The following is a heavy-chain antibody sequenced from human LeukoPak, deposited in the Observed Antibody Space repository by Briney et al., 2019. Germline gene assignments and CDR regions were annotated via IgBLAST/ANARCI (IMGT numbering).Heavy chain of an antibody. Sequence: SVKVSCKASGGTFSSYAISWVRQAPGQGLEWMGGIIPIIGTVNYAQKLQGRVTITADESTSTAYMELSSLRSEDTAVYYCARQITMIEEGAFDIWGQGTMVTVSS. CDR3: ARQITMIEEGAFDI. D-gene: IGHD3-22*01. V-gene: IGHV1-69*01. CDR1: GGTFSSYA. CDR2: IIPIIGTV. J-gene: IGHJ3*02.